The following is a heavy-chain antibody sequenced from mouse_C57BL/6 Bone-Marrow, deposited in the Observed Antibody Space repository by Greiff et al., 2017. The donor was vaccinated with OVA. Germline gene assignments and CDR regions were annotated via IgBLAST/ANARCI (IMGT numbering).Heavy chain of an antibody. CDR3: TRPMRHGYFDV. Sequence: VQLQQSGAELVRPGASVTLSCKASGYTFTDYEMHWVKQTPVHGLEWIGAIDPETGGTAYNQKFKGKAILTADKSSSTAYMELRSMTSEDSAVYYCTRPMRHGYFDVWGTGTTVTVSS. CDR2: IDPETGGT. V-gene: IGHV1-15*01. D-gene: IGHD2-3*01. CDR1: GYTFTDYE. J-gene: IGHJ1*03.